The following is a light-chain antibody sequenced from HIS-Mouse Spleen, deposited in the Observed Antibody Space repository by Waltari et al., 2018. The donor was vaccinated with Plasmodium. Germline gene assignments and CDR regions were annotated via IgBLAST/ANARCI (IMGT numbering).Light chain of an antibody. CDR3: QAWDSSTVV. Sequence: SYELTQPPSVSVSPGQTASNTCSGDKLGYKYACWYQQKPGQSPVLVIYQDSKRPSGIPERFSGSNSGNTATLTISGTQAMDEADYYCQAWDSSTVVFGGGTKLTVL. V-gene: IGLV3-1*01. J-gene: IGLJ2*01. CDR1: KLGYKY. CDR2: QDS.